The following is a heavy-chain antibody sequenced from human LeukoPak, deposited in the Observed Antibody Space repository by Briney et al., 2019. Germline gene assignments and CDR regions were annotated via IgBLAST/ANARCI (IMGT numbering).Heavy chain of an antibody. CDR2: IGTAGDT. CDR1: GFTFSDCD. V-gene: IGHV3-13*01. Sequence: QPGGSLRLSCAASGFTFSDCDMHWVRQATGKGLEWVSAIGTAGDTYYTGSVKGRFTISRENAKNSLYLQMNSLRAGDTAVYYCVRVAKERVGGVYYFDYWGQGTPVTVSS. CDR3: VRVAKERVGGVYYFDY. J-gene: IGHJ4*02. D-gene: IGHD1-1*01.